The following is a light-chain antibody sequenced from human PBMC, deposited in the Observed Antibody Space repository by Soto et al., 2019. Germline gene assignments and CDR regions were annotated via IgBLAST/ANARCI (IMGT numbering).Light chain of an antibody. Sequence: QPVLTQPPSTSGTPGQTVTISCCGSSSNIGTNSVNWYQQLPGTAPKLLIYTNHQRPSGVPDRFSGSKSGTSASLAISGLQSEDEADYYCASWDDSLNTFVFGIGTKLTVL. V-gene: IGLV1-44*01. CDR2: TNH. CDR3: ASWDDSLNTFV. J-gene: IGLJ1*01. CDR1: SSNIGTNS.